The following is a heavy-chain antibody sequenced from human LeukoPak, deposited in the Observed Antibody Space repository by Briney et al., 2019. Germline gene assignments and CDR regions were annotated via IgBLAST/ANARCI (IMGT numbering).Heavy chain of an antibody. Sequence: GASVKVSCKASGYTFTGYYMHWVRQAPGQGLEWMGWMSPNSGVSDFAQKFQGRVTMTRDTSISTGYMELTSLRSDDTAVYYCARGAAIVSTILDYWGQGTLVTVSS. CDR2: MSPNSGVS. CDR1: GYTFTGYY. J-gene: IGHJ4*02. V-gene: IGHV1-2*02. CDR3: ARGAAIVSTILDY. D-gene: IGHD5/OR15-5a*01.